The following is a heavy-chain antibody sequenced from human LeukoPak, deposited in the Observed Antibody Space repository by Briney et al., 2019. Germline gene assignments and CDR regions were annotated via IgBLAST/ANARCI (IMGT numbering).Heavy chain of an antibody. Sequence: ASVKVSCKTSGYSFTDYYMHWVRQAPGQGLEWMGWINPNSGGTSSAQKFQGRITMTRDTSITTVYMEVSWLTSDDTAIYYCARADRLHGGPYLIGPWGQGTLVTVSS. CDR1: GYSFTDYY. D-gene: IGHD2-21*01. V-gene: IGHV1-2*02. J-gene: IGHJ5*02. CDR2: INPNSGGT. CDR3: ARADRLHGGPYLIGP.